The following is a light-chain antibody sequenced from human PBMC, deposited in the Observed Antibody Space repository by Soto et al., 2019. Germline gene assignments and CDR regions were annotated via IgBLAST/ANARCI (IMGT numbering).Light chain of an antibody. CDR1: SSNIGADYG. CDR3: QSYDSSLSGYV. J-gene: IGLJ1*01. V-gene: IGLV1-40*01. Sequence: QPVLTQPPSVSGTPGQRVTISCTGSSSNIGADYGVHWYQQLPGTAPKLLIYGNNNRPSGVPDRFSGSKSGTSASLAITGLQAEDEADYYCQSYDSSLSGYVFGTGTKLTVL. CDR2: GNN.